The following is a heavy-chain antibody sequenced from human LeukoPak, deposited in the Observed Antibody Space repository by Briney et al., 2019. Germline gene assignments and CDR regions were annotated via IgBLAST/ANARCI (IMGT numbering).Heavy chain of an antibody. V-gene: IGHV1-8*03. J-gene: IGHJ4*02. CDR2: MNPDNGNT. D-gene: IGHD6-19*01. CDR1: GYSFTNYD. Sequence: ASVKVPCKASGYSFTNYDINWVRQASGQGLEWMGWMNPDNGNTAYAQKFQGRVTITTNSSESTAYMELSSLRSEDTAVYYCVAYASGSFDYWGQGTLVSVSS. CDR3: VAYASGSFDY.